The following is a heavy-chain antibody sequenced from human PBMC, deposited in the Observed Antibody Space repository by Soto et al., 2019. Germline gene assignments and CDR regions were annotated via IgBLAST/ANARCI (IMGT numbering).Heavy chain of an antibody. CDR1: GGSISSCGYS. J-gene: IGHJ4*02. Sequence: QLQLQESGSGLVKPSQTLSLTCAVSGGSISSCGYSWSWIRQPQGKGLEWIGYIYHSGSTYYNPSLKSRVTISVDRSKNQFSLKLSSVTAADTAVDYCARESYDYVWGSYRQGSFDYWGQGTLVTVSS. CDR3: ARESYDYVWGSYRQGSFDY. CDR2: IYHSGST. V-gene: IGHV4-30-2*01. D-gene: IGHD3-16*02.